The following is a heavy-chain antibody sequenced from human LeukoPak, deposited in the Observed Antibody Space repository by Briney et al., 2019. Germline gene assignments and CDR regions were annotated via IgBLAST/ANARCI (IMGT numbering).Heavy chain of an antibody. CDR2: ISSSSSYI. CDR1: GFTFSSYS. D-gene: IGHD6-13*01. J-gene: IGHJ4*02. CDR3: AREVPQQLARYYFDY. Sequence: PGGSLRLSCAASGFTFSSYSMNWVRQAPGKGLEWVSSISSSSSYIYYADSVKGRFTISRDNAKNSLYLQMNSLRAEDTAVYYCAREVPQQLARYYFDYWGQGTLVTVSS. V-gene: IGHV3-21*01.